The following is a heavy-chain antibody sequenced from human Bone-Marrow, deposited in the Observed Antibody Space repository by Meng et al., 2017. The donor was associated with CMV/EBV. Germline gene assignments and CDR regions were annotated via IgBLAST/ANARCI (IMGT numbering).Heavy chain of an antibody. Sequence: GGSLRLSCAASGFTFSSYWMHWVRQAPGKGLVWVSRINSDGSNTSYADSVKGRFTISRDNAKNTLYLQMNSLRAEDTAVYYCARKAAAGTPGSNWFDPWGQGTLVTVSS. CDR2: INSDGSNT. CDR3: ARKAAAGTPGSNWFDP. CDR1: GFTFSSYW. J-gene: IGHJ5*02. D-gene: IGHD6-13*01. V-gene: IGHV3-74*01.